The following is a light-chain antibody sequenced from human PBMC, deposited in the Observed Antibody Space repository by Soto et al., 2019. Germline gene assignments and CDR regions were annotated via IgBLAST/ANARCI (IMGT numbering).Light chain of an antibody. Sequence: DIVMTQSPLSLPVTPGEPASISCRSSQSLLHSNGYNYLDWYLQKPGQSPQLLIYLGSNRASGVPDRFSGSGSGTDFTLKISRVEAEDVGVYYCMQALQPLLTFGRGTKVEIK. V-gene: IGKV2-28*01. CDR1: QSLLHSNGYNY. J-gene: IGKJ4*01. CDR2: LGS. CDR3: MQALQPLLT.